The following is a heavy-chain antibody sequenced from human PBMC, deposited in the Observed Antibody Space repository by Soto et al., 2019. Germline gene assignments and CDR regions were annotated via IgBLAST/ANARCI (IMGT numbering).Heavy chain of an antibody. CDR3: ARGSTDSYPGSRIFDF. D-gene: IGHD3-10*01. V-gene: IGHV3-23*01. CDR2: ITDTCGDT. CDR1: GITCGSRA. J-gene: IGHJ4*02. Sequence: GGALRVSSVASGITCGSRAMSWVRQARGEGLEWVSTITDTCGDTKYADSVRGRFTMSRDNSKKTLYLQMNSLRVEDSALYYCARGSTDSYPGSRIFDFWGRGTLVTVS.